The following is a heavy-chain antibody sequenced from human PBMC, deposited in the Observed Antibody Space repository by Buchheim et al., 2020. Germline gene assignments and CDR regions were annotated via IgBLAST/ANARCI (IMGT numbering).Heavy chain of an antibody. V-gene: IGHV3-23*01. CDR3: ATGGWGSDFFDY. CDR1: GFTFSNYG. CDR2: ISGSGGST. Sequence: EVQLLESGGGLVQPGGSLRLSCAASGFTFSNYGMSWVRQAPTKGLEWVSFISGSGGSTNYADSVKGRFTISRDNSHNTLYLQMNSLGVEDMAVYYCATGGWGSDFFDYWGQGTL. J-gene: IGHJ4*02. D-gene: IGHD7-27*01.